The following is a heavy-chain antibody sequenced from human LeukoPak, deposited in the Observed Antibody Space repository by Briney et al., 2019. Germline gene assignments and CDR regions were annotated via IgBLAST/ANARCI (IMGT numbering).Heavy chain of an antibody. CDR3: ARAPRDYYDSSGYPNWVFDY. V-gene: IGHV3-30*04. J-gene: IGHJ4*02. D-gene: IGHD3-22*01. CDR1: GFTFSSYA. Sequence: PGGSLRLSCAASGFTFSSYAMHWVRQAPGKGLEWVAVISYDGSNKYYADSVKGRFTISRDNSKNTLYLQMNSLRAEDTAVYYCARAPRDYYDSSGYPNWVFDYWGQGTLVTVSS. CDR2: ISYDGSNK.